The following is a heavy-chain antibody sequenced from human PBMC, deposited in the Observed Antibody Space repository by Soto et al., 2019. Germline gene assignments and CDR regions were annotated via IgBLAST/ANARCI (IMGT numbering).Heavy chain of an antibody. V-gene: IGHV3-11*05. Sequence: QVQLVESGGGLVKPGGSLRLSCAASGFTFSDYYMSWIRQAPGKGLEWVSYISSSSSYTNYADSVKGRFTISRDNAKNSLYLQMNSLRAEDTAVYYCATVIASRTLPWYFDLWGRGTLVTVSS. D-gene: IGHD3-16*02. J-gene: IGHJ2*01. CDR1: GFTFSDYY. CDR3: ATVIASRTLPWYFDL. CDR2: ISSSSSYT.